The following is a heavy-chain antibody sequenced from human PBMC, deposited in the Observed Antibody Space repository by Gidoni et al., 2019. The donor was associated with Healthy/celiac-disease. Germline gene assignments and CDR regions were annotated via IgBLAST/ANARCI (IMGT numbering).Heavy chain of an antibody. CDR1: GRSFSGYY. CDR2: INHSGIT. J-gene: IGHJ5*02. Sequence: QVQPQQWGAGLLKPSETLSLTCAVYGRSFSGYYWSWIRQPPGTGLEWIGEINHSGITNYNPSLKSRVTISVDTSKNQFSLKLSSVTAADTAVYYCARRPRIVGAKGGWFDPWGQGTLVTVSS. V-gene: IGHV4-34*01. D-gene: IGHD1-26*01. CDR3: ARRPRIVGAKGGWFDP.